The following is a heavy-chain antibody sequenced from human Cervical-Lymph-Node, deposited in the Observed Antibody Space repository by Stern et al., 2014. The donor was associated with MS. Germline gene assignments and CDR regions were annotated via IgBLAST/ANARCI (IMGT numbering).Heavy chain of an antibody. D-gene: IGHD6-13*01. Sequence: VQLVESGGGVVQPGRSLRLSCAASGSTFSSHGMPWVRQAPGTGLEWVALIWYDGSNRYYADSVKGRFTISRDTSKNTLYLHMNSLRAEDTAVYYCARSSSPSPYYYYGMDVWGQGTTVTVSS. CDR3: ARSSSPSPYYYYGMDV. J-gene: IGHJ6*02. CDR1: GSTFSSHG. CDR2: IWYDGSNR. V-gene: IGHV3-33*01.